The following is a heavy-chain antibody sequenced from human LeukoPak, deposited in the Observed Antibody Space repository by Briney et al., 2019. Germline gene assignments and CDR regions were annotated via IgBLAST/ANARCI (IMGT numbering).Heavy chain of an antibody. CDR3: ARETYSDYTLFDY. CDR1: GGSISSVSYF. V-gene: IGHV4-39*02. Sequence: SETLSLTCTVSGGSISSVSYFWGLVRQPPGKGLEWIGSIYYSGSTFYNPSLKSRVTISVDTSKNQFSLRLTSVTAADTAAYYCARETYSDYTLFDYWGQGTLVTVSS. J-gene: IGHJ4*02. CDR2: IYYSGST. D-gene: IGHD4-11*01.